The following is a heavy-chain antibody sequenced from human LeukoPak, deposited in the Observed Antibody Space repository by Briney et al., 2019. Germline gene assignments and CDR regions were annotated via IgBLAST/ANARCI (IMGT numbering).Heavy chain of an antibody. CDR3: ARSYCGGDCYSGYFDY. CDR2: VSYDGSNK. D-gene: IGHD2-21*02. CDR1: GFTFSSYS. J-gene: IGHJ4*02. V-gene: IGHV3-30*03. Sequence: GGSLRLSCAASGFTFSSYSMNWVRQAPGKGLELVAVVSYDGSNKYYADSVKGRFTISRDNSKNTLYLQMNSLRAEDTAVYYCARSYCGGDCYSGYFDYWGQGTLVTVSS.